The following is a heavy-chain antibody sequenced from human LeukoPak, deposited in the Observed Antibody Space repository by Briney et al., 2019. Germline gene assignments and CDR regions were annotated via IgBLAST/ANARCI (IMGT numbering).Heavy chain of an antibody. CDR3: ASAPKSSSR. CDR1: GFTFSSYS. CDR2: ISSSSSTI. J-gene: IGHJ4*02. D-gene: IGHD6-13*01. Sequence: GGSLRLSCAASGFTFSSYSMNWVRQAPGKGLEWVSYISSSSSTIYYADSVKGRFTISRDNAKNSLYLQMNSLRAEDTAVYYCASAPKSSSRWGQGTLVTVSS. V-gene: IGHV3-48*01.